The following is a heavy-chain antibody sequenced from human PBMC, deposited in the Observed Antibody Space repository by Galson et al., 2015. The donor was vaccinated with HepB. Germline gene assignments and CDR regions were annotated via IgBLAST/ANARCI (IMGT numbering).Heavy chain of an antibody. D-gene: IGHD3-3*01. CDR1: GYTFTGYY. CDR2: INPNSGGT. J-gene: IGHJ3*02. Sequence: SVKVSCKASGYTFTGYYMHWVRQAPGQGLEWMGWINPNSGGTNYAQKFQGWVTMTRDTSISTAYMELSRLRSDDTAVYYCARVLRSPQGRDAFDIWGQGTIVTVSS. CDR3: ARVLRSPQGRDAFDI. V-gene: IGHV1-2*04.